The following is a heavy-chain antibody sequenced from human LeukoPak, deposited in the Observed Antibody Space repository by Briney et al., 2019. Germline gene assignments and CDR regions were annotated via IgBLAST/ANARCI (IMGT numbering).Heavy chain of an antibody. CDR1: GFTFSSYA. V-gene: IGHV3-30-3*01. CDR2: ISYDGSNK. Sequence: GGSLRLSCAASGFTFSSYAMHWVRQAPGKGLEWVAVISYDGSNKYYADSVKGRFTISRDNSKNTLYLQMNSLRAEDTAVYYCARDFRNWNDDPYYYYGMDVWGQGTTVTVSS. CDR3: ARDFRNWNDDPYYYYGMDV. J-gene: IGHJ6*02. D-gene: IGHD1-1*01.